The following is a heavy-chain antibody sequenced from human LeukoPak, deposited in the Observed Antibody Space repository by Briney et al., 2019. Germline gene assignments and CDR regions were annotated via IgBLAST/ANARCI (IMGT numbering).Heavy chain of an antibody. Sequence: GGSLRPSCAASGFIFSSYDMHWVRQAPGKGLEWVAVISFDGSNKYYADSVKGRFTISRDNSTNTLYLQMNSLRAEDTAVFYCAKVKQLVNAFDIWGQGTMVTVSS. D-gene: IGHD6-6*01. J-gene: IGHJ3*02. CDR2: ISFDGSNK. CDR3: AKVKQLVNAFDI. CDR1: GFIFSSYD. V-gene: IGHV3-30*18.